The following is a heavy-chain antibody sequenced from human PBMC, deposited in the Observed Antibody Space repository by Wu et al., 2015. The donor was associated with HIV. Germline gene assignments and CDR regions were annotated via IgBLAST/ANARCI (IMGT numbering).Heavy chain of an antibody. CDR2: INPNSGGT. CDR1: RSTFTGYH. J-gene: IGHJ4*02. D-gene: IGHD3-9*01. Sequence: QVQLVQSGAEVKKPGASVKVSCKASRSTFTGYHLHWVRQAPGQGLEWMGWINPNSGGTKYAQKFQGRVTMTRDTSISTAYLELSRLKSDDTAMYYCVHSENDWLLVDYWGQGTLVTVSS. V-gene: IGHV1-2*02. CDR3: VHSENDWLLVDY.